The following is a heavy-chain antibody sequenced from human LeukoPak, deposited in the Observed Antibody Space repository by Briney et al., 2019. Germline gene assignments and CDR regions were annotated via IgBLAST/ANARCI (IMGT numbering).Heavy chain of an antibody. CDR3: ARDLNDSSGYYSSSGYFQH. Sequence: SGGSLRLSCAASGFTFSSYAMHWVRQAPGKGLEWVAVISYDGSNKYYADSVKGRFTISRDNSKNTLYLQMNSLRAEDTAVYYCARDLNDSSGYYSSSGYFQHWGQGTLVTVSS. J-gene: IGHJ1*01. CDR1: GFTFSSYA. V-gene: IGHV3-30*04. CDR2: ISYDGSNK. D-gene: IGHD3-22*01.